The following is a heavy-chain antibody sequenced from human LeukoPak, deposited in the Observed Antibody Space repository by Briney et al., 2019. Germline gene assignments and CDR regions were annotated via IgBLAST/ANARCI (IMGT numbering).Heavy chain of an antibody. J-gene: IGHJ4*02. Sequence: ASVRVSCKASGYTFTGYYMHWVRQAPGQGLEWVGWINPNSGGTNYAQKVKGRVTMTRDTSISTAYMEMSRLRSDDTALYYCARDPEGVIVYPNSDFDFWGQGTLVTVSS. CDR2: INPNSGGT. CDR1: GYTFTGYY. D-gene: IGHD3-16*02. V-gene: IGHV1-2*02. CDR3: ARDPEGVIVYPNSDFDF.